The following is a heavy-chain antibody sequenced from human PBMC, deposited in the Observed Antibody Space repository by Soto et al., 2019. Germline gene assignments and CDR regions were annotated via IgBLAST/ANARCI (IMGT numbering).Heavy chain of an antibody. CDR1: GDSVSSNSAA. Sequence: SQTLSLTCAISGDSVSSNSAAWNWIRQSPSRGLEWLGRTYYRSKWYNDYAVSVKSRITINPDTSKNQFSLQLNSVTPEDTAVYYCARGVSGSSWTTTDLYYGMDVWGQGTTVTVSS. V-gene: IGHV6-1*01. D-gene: IGHD6-13*01. J-gene: IGHJ6*02. CDR3: ARGVSGSSWTTTDLYYGMDV. CDR2: TYYRSKWYN.